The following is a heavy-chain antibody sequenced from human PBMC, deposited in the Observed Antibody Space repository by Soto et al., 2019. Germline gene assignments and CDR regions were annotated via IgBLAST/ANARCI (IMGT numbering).Heavy chain of an antibody. CDR1: GVVLGSDAYY. Sequence: ASETLSLTCTVSGVVLGSDAYYLSWIRLHPGKGLEWIGNIYHTGSTYYNPALKSRVVISLDTSQNQFFLRLSSVTAADTAVYFGARYRFSGKRWSKFDYWGQGSLVTVSS. CDR2: IYHTGST. J-gene: IGHJ4*02. V-gene: IGHV4-31*03. CDR3: ARYRFSGKRWSKFDY. D-gene: IGHD3-16*02.